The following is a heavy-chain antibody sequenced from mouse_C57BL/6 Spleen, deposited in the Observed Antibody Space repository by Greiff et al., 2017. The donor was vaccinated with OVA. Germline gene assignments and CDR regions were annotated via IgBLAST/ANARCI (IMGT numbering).Heavy chain of an antibody. J-gene: IGHJ1*03. Sequence: EVQLQQSGPGMVKPSQSLSLTCTVTGYSITSGYDWHWIRHFPGNKLEWMGYISYSGSTNYNPSLKSRISITHDTSKNHFFLKLNSVTTEDTATYYCARDRSSFYWYFDVWGTGTTVTVSS. CDR3: ARDRSSFYWYFDV. V-gene: IGHV3-1*01. D-gene: IGHD1-1*01. CDR2: ISYSGST. CDR1: GYSITSGYD.